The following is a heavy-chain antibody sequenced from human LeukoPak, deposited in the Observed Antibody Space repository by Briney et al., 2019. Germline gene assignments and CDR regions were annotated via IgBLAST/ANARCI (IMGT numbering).Heavy chain of an antibody. D-gene: IGHD5-24*01. CDR2: IYPGDSDT. CDR3: ARSCRDGYRDFDY. CDR1: GYSFTSYW. J-gene: IGHJ4*01. V-gene: IGHV5-51*01. Sequence: GESLKVSCKGSGYSFTSYWIGWVRQMPGKGPEWMGIIYPGDSDTRYSPSFQGQVTISADKSISTAYLQWSSLKASDTAMYYCARSCRDGYRDFDYWGQGTLVTVSS.